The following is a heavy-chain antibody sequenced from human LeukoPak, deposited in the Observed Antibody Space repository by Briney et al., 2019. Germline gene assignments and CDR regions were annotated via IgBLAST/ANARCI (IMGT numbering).Heavy chain of an antibody. D-gene: IGHD3-3*01. CDR2: IWYDGSNK. CDR3: AGDRSVRYFDL. J-gene: IGHJ2*01. Sequence: QSGGSLRLSCAASGFTFRNYGMHWVRQAPGKGLEWVAVIWYDGSNKYYADSVKGRFTMSRDNSKNTLFLQMNSLRVDDTAVYYCAGDRSVRYFDLWGRGTLVTVSS. CDR1: GFTFRNYG. V-gene: IGHV3-33*01.